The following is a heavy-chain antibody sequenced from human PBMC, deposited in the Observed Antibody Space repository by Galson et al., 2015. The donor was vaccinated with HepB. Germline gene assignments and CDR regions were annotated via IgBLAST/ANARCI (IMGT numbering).Heavy chain of an antibody. CDR3: AREAVDTRYYGMDV. D-gene: IGHD5-18*01. CDR2: ISYDGSNK. V-gene: IGHV3-30-3*01. Sequence: SLRLSCAASGFTFSSYAMHWVRQAPGKGLEWVAVISYDGSNKYYADSVKGRFTISRDNSKNTLYLQMNSLRAEDTAVYYCAREAVDTRYYGMDVWGQGTTVTVSS. CDR1: GFTFSSYA. J-gene: IGHJ6*02.